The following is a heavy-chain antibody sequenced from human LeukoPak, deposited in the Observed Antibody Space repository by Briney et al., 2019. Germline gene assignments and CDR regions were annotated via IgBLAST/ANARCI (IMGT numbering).Heavy chain of an antibody. Sequence: AGGSLRLSCAASGFTFSEYSMNWVRQAPGKGLEWVSFISTSSSHIYYGDSVKGRFTISRDNARNSVSLQMNSLRAEDTAVYYCARQVSGYGSGSFYFDYWGQGMLVTVSS. V-gene: IGHV3-21*01. CDR3: ARQVSGYGSGSFYFDY. CDR1: GFTFSEYS. J-gene: IGHJ4*02. D-gene: IGHD3-10*01. CDR2: ISTSSSHI.